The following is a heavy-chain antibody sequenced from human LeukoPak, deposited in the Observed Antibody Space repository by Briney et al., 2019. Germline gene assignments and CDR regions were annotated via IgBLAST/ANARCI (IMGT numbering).Heavy chain of an antibody. CDR1: GFTFSSYA. Sequence: PGGSLRLSCAASGFTFSSYAMSWVRQAPGKGLEWVSAISGSGGSTYYADSVKGRFTISRDNSKNTLYLQMNSLRAEDTAVHYCAKPTNQYYDFWSGYYTAFDIWGQGTMVTVSS. CDR2: ISGSGGST. CDR3: AKPTNQYYDFWSGYYTAFDI. J-gene: IGHJ3*02. D-gene: IGHD3-3*01. V-gene: IGHV3-23*01.